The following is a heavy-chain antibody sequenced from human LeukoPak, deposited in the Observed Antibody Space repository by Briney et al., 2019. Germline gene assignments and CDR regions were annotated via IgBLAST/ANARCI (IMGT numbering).Heavy chain of an antibody. CDR3: AREGYFGVVTFDAFDI. CDR1: GGSLSSYY. J-gene: IGHJ3*02. D-gene: IGHD3-3*01. CDR2: IYTSGST. Sequence: PSETLSLTCTVSGGSLSSYYWSWIRQPAGKGLGWIGRIYTSGSTNYNPSLKSRVTMSVDTSKNQFSLKLSSVTAADTAVYYCAREGYFGVVTFDAFDIWGQGTMVTVSS. V-gene: IGHV4-4*07.